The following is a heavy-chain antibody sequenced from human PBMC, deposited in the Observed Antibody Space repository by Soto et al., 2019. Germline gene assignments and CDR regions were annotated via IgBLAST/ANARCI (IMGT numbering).Heavy chain of an antibody. V-gene: IGHV5-10-1*01. CDR1: GYSFTSYW. CDR3: ASYDFWSGPGLDAFDI. D-gene: IGHD3-3*01. J-gene: IGHJ3*02. Sequence: GESLKISCKGSGYSFTSYWISWVRQMPGKGLEWMGRIDPSDSYTNYSPSFQGHVTISADKSISTAYLQWSSLKASDTAMYYCASYDFWSGPGLDAFDIWGQGTMVTVSS. CDR2: IDPSDSYT.